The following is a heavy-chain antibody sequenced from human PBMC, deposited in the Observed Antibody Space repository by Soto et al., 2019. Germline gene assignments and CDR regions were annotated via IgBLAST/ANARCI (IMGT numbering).Heavy chain of an antibody. CDR2: ISSSSSYI. CDR1: GFTFSSYS. J-gene: IGHJ6*02. V-gene: IGHV3-21*01. D-gene: IGHD2-15*01. Sequence: EVQQVESGGGLVKPGGSLRLSCAASGFTFSSYSMNWVRQAPGKGLEWVSSISSSSSYIYYADSVKGRFTISRDNAKNSLYLQMNSLRAEDTAVYYCARRYCSGGSCSGYYYYGMDVWGQGTTVTVSS. CDR3: ARRYCSGGSCSGYYYYGMDV.